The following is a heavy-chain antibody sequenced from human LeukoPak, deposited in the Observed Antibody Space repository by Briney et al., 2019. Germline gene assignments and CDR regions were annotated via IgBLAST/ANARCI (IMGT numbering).Heavy chain of an antibody. J-gene: IGHJ5*02. CDR2: ISSDGSTE. Sequence: GGSLRLSCAASRFTFSYYTMYWVRQAPGTGLEWVAFISSDGSTEYYTDSVKGRSTISRDNSKNTLYLQMNSLRAEDTAVYHCARGFCTGGSCTKFDLWGQGTLVTVSS. V-gene: IGHV3-30-3*01. CDR3: ARGFCTGGSCTKFDL. CDR1: RFTFSYYT. D-gene: IGHD2-15*01.